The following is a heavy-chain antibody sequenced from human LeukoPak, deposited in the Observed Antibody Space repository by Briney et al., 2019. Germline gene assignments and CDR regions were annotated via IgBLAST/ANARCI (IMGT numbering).Heavy chain of an antibody. Sequence: ASVKVSCKVSGTTFMSNDINWVRQATGQGLEWMGWMNPNNGNTGYAPKFQGRVTMTRNTSITTAYMELSSLTSEDTAVYYCARGGNIGAVPTAWGQGTRVTVSS. D-gene: IGHD6-13*01. CDR2: MNPNNGNT. V-gene: IGHV1-8*01. J-gene: IGHJ4*02. CDR3: ARGGNIGAVPTA. CDR1: GTTFMSND.